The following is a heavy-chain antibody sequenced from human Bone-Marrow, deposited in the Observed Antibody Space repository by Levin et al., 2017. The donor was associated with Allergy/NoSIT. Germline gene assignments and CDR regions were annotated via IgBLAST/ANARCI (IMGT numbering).Heavy chain of an antibody. CDR2: IWYDGSNK. V-gene: IGHV3-33*01. Sequence: LSLTCAASGFTFSSYGMHWVRQAPGKGLEWVAVIWYDGSNKYYADSVKGRFTISRDNSKNTLYLQMNSLRAEDTAVYYCARESSLVVVAATFDYWGQGTLVTVSS. CDR3: ARESSLVVVAATFDY. J-gene: IGHJ4*02. CDR1: GFTFSSYG. D-gene: IGHD2-15*01.